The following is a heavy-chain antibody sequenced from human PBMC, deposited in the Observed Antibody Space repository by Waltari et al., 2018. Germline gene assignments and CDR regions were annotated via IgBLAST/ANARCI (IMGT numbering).Heavy chain of an antibody. Sequence: QLQLQESGPGLVKPSETLSLTCTVSGGSIRSSTYYWGWLRRAPGKGLEWIGSIYESGSIYYNPSLNSRVSLSVDTSKNQFYLQLSSVTAADTAVYYCARHGRVVDVVVVVAATLIDYWGQGTLVTVSS. J-gene: IGHJ4*02. CDR3: ARHGRVVDVVVVVAATLIDY. CDR1: GGSIRSSTYY. D-gene: IGHD2-15*01. V-gene: IGHV4-39*01. CDR2: IYESGSI.